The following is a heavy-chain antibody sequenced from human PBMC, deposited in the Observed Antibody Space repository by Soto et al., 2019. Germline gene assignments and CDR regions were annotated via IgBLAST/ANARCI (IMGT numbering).Heavy chain of an antibody. J-gene: IGHJ4*02. V-gene: IGHV3-9*01. CDR1: GFTFDDYA. CDR3: GKASSSNSWSPIDY. D-gene: IGHD3-3*01. Sequence: GGTLRLSCAASGFTFDDYAMHWVRQIPGKGLQWVSGISWSTSSIGYGASLRGRFLISRDNANNSLYLQMNDLRPEDTALYYCGKASSSNSWSPIDYWGQGTMVTV. CDR2: ISWSTSSI.